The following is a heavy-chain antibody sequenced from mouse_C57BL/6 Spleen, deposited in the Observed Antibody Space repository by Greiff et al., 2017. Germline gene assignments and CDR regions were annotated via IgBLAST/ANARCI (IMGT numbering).Heavy chain of an antibody. J-gene: IGHJ3*01. CDR1: GYSFTDYN. D-gene: IGHD1-1*01. V-gene: IGHV1-39*01. Sequence: VQLQQSGPELVKPGASVKISCKASGYSFTDYNMNWVKQSNGKSLEWIGVINPNYGTTSYNQKFKGKATLTVDQSSSTAYLQLNSLTSEDSAFYYCAGEDYYGSSPWFAYWGQGTLVTVSA. CDR3: AGEDYYGSSPWFAY. CDR2: INPNYGTT.